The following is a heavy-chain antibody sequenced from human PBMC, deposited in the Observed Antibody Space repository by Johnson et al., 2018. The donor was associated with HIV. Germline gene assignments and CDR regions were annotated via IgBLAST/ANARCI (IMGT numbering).Heavy chain of an antibody. V-gene: IGHV3-30*03. CDR3: ARAGKTVTFDI. D-gene: IGHD1-14*01. Sequence: QEQLVESGGGLVQPGGSLRLSCAATGFTFSTYAIPWVRQAPGKGLEWLALLSYDGSNKYYADSVKGRFTISRDNSKNTLYLQMNSLRAEDTAVYYCARAGKTVTFDIWGQGTMVTVSS. CDR2: LSYDGSNK. CDR1: GFTFSTYA. J-gene: IGHJ3*02.